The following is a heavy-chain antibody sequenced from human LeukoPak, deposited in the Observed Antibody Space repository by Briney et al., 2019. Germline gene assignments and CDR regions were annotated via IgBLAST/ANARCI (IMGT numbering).Heavy chain of an antibody. CDR2: ISYDGSNK. CDR3: ARENQSIAAGYYYYGMDV. Sequence: GRSLRLSCAASGFNFSSYAMHWVRQAPGKGLEWVAVISYDGSNKYYADSVKGRFTISRDNSKNTLYLQMNSLRAEDTAVYYCARENQSIAAGYYYYGMDVWGQGTTVTVSS. D-gene: IGHD6-13*01. CDR1: GFNFSSYA. V-gene: IGHV3-30-3*01. J-gene: IGHJ6*02.